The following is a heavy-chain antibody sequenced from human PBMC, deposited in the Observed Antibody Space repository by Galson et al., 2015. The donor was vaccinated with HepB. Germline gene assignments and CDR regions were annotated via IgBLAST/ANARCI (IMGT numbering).Heavy chain of an antibody. CDR1: GFSLSSSGVG. V-gene: IGHV2-5*02. CDR2: IYWDDGE. Sequence: ALVKPTQTLTLTCTFSGFSLSSSGVGVGWIRQPPGKALEWLALIYWDDGELYNPSLKNRLTITKDTSKNQVVLTMTNMDPVDTATYFCAHRGFGSGSFRRWFDPWGQGTLVTVSS. D-gene: IGHD3-10*01. J-gene: IGHJ5*02. CDR3: AHRGFGSGSFRRWFDP.